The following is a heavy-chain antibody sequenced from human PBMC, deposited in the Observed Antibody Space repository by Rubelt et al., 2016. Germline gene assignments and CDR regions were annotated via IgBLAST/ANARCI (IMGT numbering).Heavy chain of an antibody. V-gene: IGHV4-39*07. D-gene: IGHD6-6*01. Sequence: QLQLQESGPGLVKPSETLSLTCTVSGGSISNSSYYWGWIRQPPGKGLEWIGSIYYSGSTYYNPSLKSRVTISVDTSKNQFSLKRGSVTAADTAVYYCARDSGSSSFFSATRKIDYWGQGTLVTVSS. CDR2: IYYSGST. CDR1: GGSISNSSYY. J-gene: IGHJ4*02. CDR3: ARDSGSSSFFSATRKIDY.